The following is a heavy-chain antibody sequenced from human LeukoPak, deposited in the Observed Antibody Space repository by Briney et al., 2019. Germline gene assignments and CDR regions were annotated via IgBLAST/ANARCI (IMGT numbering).Heavy chain of an antibody. Sequence: GGSLRLSCAASGFTFSTYAMSWVRQAPGKGLEWVSIVSGSGGGTYYADSVKGRFTISRDNSKNTMFLLMYSLRVEDTAVYYCAKDQWDYWGQGTRVTVSS. CDR1: GFTFSTYA. CDR2: VSGSGGGT. J-gene: IGHJ4*02. D-gene: IGHD6-19*01. CDR3: AKDQWDY. V-gene: IGHV3-23*01.